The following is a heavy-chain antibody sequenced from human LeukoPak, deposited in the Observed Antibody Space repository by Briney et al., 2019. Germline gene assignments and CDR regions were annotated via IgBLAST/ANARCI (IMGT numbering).Heavy chain of an antibody. J-gene: IGHJ6*02. V-gene: IGHV1-69*04. D-gene: IGHD3-22*01. Sequence: GASVKVSCEASGGTFSSYAISWVRQAPGQRVEWMGRIIPIFGIANSAQTFQGRVTITADKSTSTAYMELSSLRSEDTAVYYCARVPINYDSSGYFQVGMDVWGQGTTVTVSS. CDR2: IIPIFGIA. CDR3: ARVPINYDSSGYFQVGMDV. CDR1: GGTFSSYA.